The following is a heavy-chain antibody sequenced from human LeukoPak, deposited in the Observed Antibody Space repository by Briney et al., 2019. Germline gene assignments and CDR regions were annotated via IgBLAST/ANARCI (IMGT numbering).Heavy chain of an antibody. J-gene: IGHJ1*01. D-gene: IGHD6-19*01. CDR1: GFTFSSYS. CDR2: ISSSSSYI. V-gene: IGHV3-21*01. CDR3: ARDLSGWTLGYFQH. Sequence: GGSLRLSCAASGFTFSSYSMNWVRQAPGEGLEWVSSISSSSSYIYYADPVKGRFTISRDNAKNSLYLQMNSLRAEDTAVYYCARDLSGWTLGYFQHWGQGTLVTVSS.